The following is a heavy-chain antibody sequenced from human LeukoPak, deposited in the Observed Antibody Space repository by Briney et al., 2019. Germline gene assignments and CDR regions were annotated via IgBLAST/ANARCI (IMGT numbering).Heavy chain of an antibody. D-gene: IGHD5-18*01. J-gene: IGHJ4*02. CDR1: XXXXXXXX. V-gene: IGHV1-2*02. CDR2: INPNSGGT. Sequence: AXVKXSCKASXXXXXXXXXXXXRXAPXXXXXXMXXINPNSGGTNYAQKFQGRVTMTRDTSISTAYMELSRLRSDDTAVYYCARGSTGYSSISDYWGQGTLVTVSS. CDR3: ARGSTGYSSISDY.